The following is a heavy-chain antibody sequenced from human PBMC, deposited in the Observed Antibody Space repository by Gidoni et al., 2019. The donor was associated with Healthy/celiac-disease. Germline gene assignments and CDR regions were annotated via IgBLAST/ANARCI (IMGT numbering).Heavy chain of an antibody. V-gene: IGHV3-7*01. CDR1: GFPFRPTW. Sequence: VQLVESGGGLVQPGGSLRLSCSAPGFPFRPTWMSWVRRAPGKGLEWVDNIKQDGSEKYYVDSVKGRFTISRDNAKNSLYLQMNSLRAEDTAVYYCARALGYCSGGSCYHFDYWGQGTLVTVSS. D-gene: IGHD2-15*01. J-gene: IGHJ4*02. CDR2: IKQDGSEK. CDR3: ARALGYCSGGSCYHFDY.